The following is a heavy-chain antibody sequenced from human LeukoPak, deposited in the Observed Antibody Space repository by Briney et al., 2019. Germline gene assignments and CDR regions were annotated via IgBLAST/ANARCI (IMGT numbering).Heavy chain of an antibody. CDR2: IKGDGSST. CDR1: GLTFSSNW. V-gene: IGHV3-74*01. Sequence: GGSLRLSCAVSGLTFSSNWMHWVRQAPGKGLVWVSRIKGDGSSTSYADSVKGRFTISRDNAKNTLYLQMNSLRAEDTAVYYCVRDPRGGCGSDPDDAFDIWGQGTMVTVSS. D-gene: IGHD1-26*01. J-gene: IGHJ3*02. CDR3: VRDPRGGCGSDPDDAFDI.